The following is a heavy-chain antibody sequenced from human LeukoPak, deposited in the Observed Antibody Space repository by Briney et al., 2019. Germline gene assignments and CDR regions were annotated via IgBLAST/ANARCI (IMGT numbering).Heavy chain of an antibody. D-gene: IGHD6-13*01. J-gene: IGHJ4*02. CDR2: INWNGGST. CDR3: AREGVYPGDYYFDY. Sequence: GGSLRLSCAAAGFPFSSYTMSWVRQAPGRGLEWVSGINWNGGSTGYADSVKGRFTISRDNAKNSLYLQMNSLRAEDTALYYCAREGVYPGDYYFDYWGQGTLVTVSS. CDR1: GFPFSSYT. V-gene: IGHV3-20*04.